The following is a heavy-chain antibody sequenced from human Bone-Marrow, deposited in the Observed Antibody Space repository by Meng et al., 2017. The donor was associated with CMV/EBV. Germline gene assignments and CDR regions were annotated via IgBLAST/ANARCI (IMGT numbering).Heavy chain of an antibody. Sequence: GESLKISCAASGFTFSNYWMHWVRQAPGKGLVWVSHINNDGSSTNYADSVKGRFTISRDNAKNTLYLQMNSLRAEDTAVYYCARDSPDYGDYLFDYWGQGVLVTVSS. D-gene: IGHD4-17*01. CDR2: INNDGSST. J-gene: IGHJ4*02. CDR1: GFTFSNYW. CDR3: ARDSPDYGDYLFDY. V-gene: IGHV3-74*01.